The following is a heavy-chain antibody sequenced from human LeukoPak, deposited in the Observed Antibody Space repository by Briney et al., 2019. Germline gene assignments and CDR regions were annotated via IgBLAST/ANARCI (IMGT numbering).Heavy chain of an antibody. CDR3: ARAKSYGSGSYYGLSY. CDR2: INHSGST. V-gene: IGHV4-34*01. Sequence: SETLSLTCAVYGGSFSGYYWSWIRQPPGKGLEWIGEINHSGSTNYNPSLKSRVTISVDTSKNQFSLKLSSVTAADTAVYYCARAKSYGSGSYYGLSYWGRGTLVTVSS. J-gene: IGHJ4*02. CDR1: GGSFSGYY. D-gene: IGHD3-10*01.